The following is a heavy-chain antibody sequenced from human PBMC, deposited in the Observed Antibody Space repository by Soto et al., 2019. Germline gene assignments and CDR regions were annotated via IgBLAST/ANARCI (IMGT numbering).Heavy chain of an antibody. CDR1: GFTFSSYW. CDR3: ASEAVYYYYYGMDV. V-gene: IGHV3-74*01. J-gene: IGHJ6*02. Sequence: GGSLRLSCAASGFTFSSYWMHWVRQAPGKGLVWVSRINSDGSSTSYADSVKGRFTISRDNAKNTLYLQMNSLRAEDTAVYYCASEAVYYYYYGMDVWGQGTTLTVS. D-gene: IGHD6-19*01. CDR2: INSDGSST.